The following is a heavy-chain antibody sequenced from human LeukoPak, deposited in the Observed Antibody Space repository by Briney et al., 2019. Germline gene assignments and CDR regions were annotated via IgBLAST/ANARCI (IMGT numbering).Heavy chain of an antibody. D-gene: IGHD2-15*01. Sequence: GGSLRLSCAASGFTFSNAWMSWVRQAPGKGLEGVCRIKRKSDGRTTEDAAPVKGRFNTSRDDPQNKLYLQLNSLRAEDTAVYYCATTGCSGGSCYSGAASSYDYWGQGTLVTVSS. J-gene: IGHJ4*02. V-gene: IGHV3-15*01. CDR2: IKRKSDGRTT. CDR3: ATTGCSGGSCYSGAASSYDY. CDR1: GFTFSNAW.